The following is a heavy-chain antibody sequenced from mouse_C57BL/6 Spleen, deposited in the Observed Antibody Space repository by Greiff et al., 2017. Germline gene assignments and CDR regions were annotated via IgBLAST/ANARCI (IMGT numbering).Heavy chain of an antibody. V-gene: IGHV1-80*01. CDR1: GYAFSSYW. CDR2: IYPGDGDP. CDR3: ARGGLRYYFDY. J-gene: IGHJ2*01. Sequence: QVQLKESGAELVKPGASVKISCKASGYAFSSYWMNWVKQRPGKGLEWIGQIYPGDGDPNYNGKFKGKATLTSDKSSSKAYMQLSSLNSEDSAVYFCARGGLRYYFDYWGQGTTLTVSS. D-gene: IGHD1-1*01.